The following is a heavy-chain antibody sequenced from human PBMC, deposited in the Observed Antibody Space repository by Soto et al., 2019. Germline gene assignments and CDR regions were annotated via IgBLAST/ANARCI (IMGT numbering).Heavy chain of an antibody. J-gene: IGHJ3*02. CDR2: INPNSGGT. V-gene: IGHV1-2*04. CDR1: GYTFTGYY. Sequence: ASVKVSCKASGYTFTGYYMHWVRQAPGQGLEWMGWINPNSGGTNYAQKFQGWVTMTRDTSISTAYMELSRLRSDDTAVYYCARGDYDSSGYYSEPQDAFDIWAQGTMVTVSS. D-gene: IGHD3-22*01. CDR3: ARGDYDSSGYYSEPQDAFDI.